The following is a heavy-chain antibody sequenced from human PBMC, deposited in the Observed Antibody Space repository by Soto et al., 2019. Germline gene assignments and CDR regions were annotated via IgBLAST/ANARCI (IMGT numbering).Heavy chain of an antibody. J-gene: IGHJ4*02. V-gene: IGHV1-8*01. CDR2: TNPNSGNT. CDR1: GYTFTSYD. Sequence: QVQLVQSGAEVKKPGASVKVSCKTSGYTFTSYDITWVRQATGQGLEGMGWTNPNSGNTGYAQKFQGIFTMTRNTSISTAYMELSSLRSEDTAVYYCARGRYKKRELPRCPEYWGQGPLVTVSS. CDR3: ARGRYKKRELPRCPEY. D-gene: IGHD1-26*01.